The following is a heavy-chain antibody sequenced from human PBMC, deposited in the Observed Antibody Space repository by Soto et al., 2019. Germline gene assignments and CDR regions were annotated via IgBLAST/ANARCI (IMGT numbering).Heavy chain of an antibody. J-gene: IGHJ2*01. CDR2: ISSSSSYI. D-gene: IGHD7-27*01. V-gene: IGHV3-21*01. Sequence: GGSLRLSCAASGFTFSSYSMNWVRQAPGKGLEWVSSISSSSSYIYYADSVKGRFTISRDNAKNSLYLQMNSLRAEDTAVYYCARLETGEDWYFDLWGRGTLVTVSS. CDR1: GFTFSSYS. CDR3: ARLETGEDWYFDL.